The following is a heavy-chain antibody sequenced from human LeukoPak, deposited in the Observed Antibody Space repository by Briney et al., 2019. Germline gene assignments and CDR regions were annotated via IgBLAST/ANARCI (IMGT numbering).Heavy chain of an antibody. V-gene: IGHV1-2*06. J-gene: IGHJ6*02. CDR2: INPNSGGT. CDR1: GYTFTGYY. CDR3: ARVDYDSSGYYYNYYYGMDV. D-gene: IGHD3-22*01. Sequence: ASVKVSCKASGYTFTGYYMHWVRQAPGQGLEWMGRINPNSGGTNYAQKFQGRVTMTRDTSISTAYMELSRLRSDDTAVYYCARVDYDSSGYYYNYYYGMDVWGQGTTVTVSS.